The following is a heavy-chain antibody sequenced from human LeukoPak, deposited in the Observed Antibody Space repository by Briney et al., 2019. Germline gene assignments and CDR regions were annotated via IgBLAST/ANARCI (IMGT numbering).Heavy chain of an antibody. V-gene: IGHV4-59*01. CDR3: VRSYSSGWRGAFDI. D-gene: IGHD6-25*01. J-gene: IGHJ3*02. CDR1: GGSISSYY. Sequence: SETLSLTCTVSGGSISSYYWSWIRQPPGKGLEWIGNIYYSGCTNYNPSLKSRVTISVDTSKNQFSLRLSSVTAADTAVYYCVRSYSSGWRGAFDIWGQGTMVTVSS. CDR2: IYYSGCT.